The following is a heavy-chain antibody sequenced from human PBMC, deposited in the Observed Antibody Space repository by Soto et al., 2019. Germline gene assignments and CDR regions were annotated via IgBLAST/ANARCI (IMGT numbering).Heavy chain of an antibody. CDR3: AKDWGYDSGYDEPYSYGMDV. CDR1: GYTXSGYY. J-gene: IGHJ6*02. V-gene: IGHV1-2*04. Sequence: SXKVSFKASGYTXSGYYMHWVRQAPGQGLEWMGWINPNSGGTNYAQKFQGWVTMTRDTSISTAYMEMSRLRSDETAVYYCAKDWGYDSGYDEPYSYGMDVWGQGNTVTVS. CDR2: INPNSGGT. D-gene: IGHD5-12*01.